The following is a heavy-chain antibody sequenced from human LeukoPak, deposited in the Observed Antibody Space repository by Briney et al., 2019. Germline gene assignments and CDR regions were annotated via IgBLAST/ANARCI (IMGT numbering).Heavy chain of an antibody. CDR3: ARPQGMGARPAFEP. V-gene: IGHV4-38-2*01. CDR2: IYDSGST. CDR1: GYSISSGYY. Sequence: SETLSLTCAVSGYSISSGYYWGWIRQPPGKGLKWIGSIYDSGSTYYNPSLKRRVTISVDTSKNQFSLKLSSVTAADTAVYYCARPQGMGARPAFEPWGQGTLVTVSS. J-gene: IGHJ5*02. D-gene: IGHD3-16*01.